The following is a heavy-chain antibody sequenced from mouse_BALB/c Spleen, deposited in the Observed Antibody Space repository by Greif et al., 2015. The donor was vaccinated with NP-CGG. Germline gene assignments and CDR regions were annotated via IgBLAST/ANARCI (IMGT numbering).Heavy chain of an antibody. Sequence: QVQLQQSGPELVKPGASVKMSCKASGYTFTDYYINWVKQKPGQGLEWIGWIYPGSGNTKYNEKFKGKATLTVDTSSSTAYMQFSSLTSEDTAVYFCARRTGTEAMDYWGQGTSVTVSS. J-gene: IGHJ4*01. D-gene: IGHD4-1*01. CDR1: GYTFTDYY. V-gene: IGHV1-84*02. CDR3: ARRTGTEAMDY. CDR2: IYPGSGNT.